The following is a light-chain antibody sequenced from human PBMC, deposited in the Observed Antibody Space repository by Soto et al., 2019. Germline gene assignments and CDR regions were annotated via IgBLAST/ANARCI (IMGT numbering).Light chain of an antibody. CDR1: SSDVGGYNY. V-gene: IGLV2-14*01. CDR2: DVS. Sequence: QSALTQPASVSGSPGQSITISCTGTSSDVGGYNYVSWYQQHPGEAPKLMIYDVSNRPSGVSDRFSGSKSGNTASLTISVLQAEDEAYYYCSSYTSSSTPYVFGTGTKLTV. J-gene: IGLJ1*01. CDR3: SSYTSSSTPYV.